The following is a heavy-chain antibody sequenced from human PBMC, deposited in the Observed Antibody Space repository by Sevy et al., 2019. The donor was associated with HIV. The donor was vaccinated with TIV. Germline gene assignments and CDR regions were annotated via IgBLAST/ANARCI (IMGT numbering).Heavy chain of an antibody. J-gene: IGHJ6*02. CDR3: ARDGAPVPGDGLAYYYGMDA. D-gene: IGHD6-19*01. CDR2: IYTTGST. V-gene: IGHV4-4*07. CDR1: GGSVSSYH. Sequence: SETLSLTCGVSGGSVSSYHWSWIRQTAAKGLEWIGRIYTTGSTKYNPSLNSRVTLSLDTARNQISLMLTSVTAADTAVYYCARDGAPVPGDGLAYYYGMDAWGQGTTVTVSS.